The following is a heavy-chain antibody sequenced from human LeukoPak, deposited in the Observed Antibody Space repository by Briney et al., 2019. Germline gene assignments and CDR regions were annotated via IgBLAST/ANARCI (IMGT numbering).Heavy chain of an antibody. CDR3: ATFPGMATTTVDY. J-gene: IGHJ4*02. V-gene: IGHV1-24*01. Sequence: ASVKVSCKVSGYTLTELSMHWVRQAPGKGLEWMGGFDPEDGETIHAQKFQGRVTMTEDTSTDTAYMELSSLRSEDTAVYYCATFPGMATTTVDYWGQGTLVTVSS. CDR2: FDPEDGET. CDR1: GYTLTELS. D-gene: IGHD5-24*01.